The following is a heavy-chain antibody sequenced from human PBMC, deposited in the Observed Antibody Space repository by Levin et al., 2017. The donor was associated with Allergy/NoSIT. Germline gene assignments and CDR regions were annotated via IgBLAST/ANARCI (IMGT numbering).Heavy chain of an antibody. D-gene: IGHD2-2*02. CDR1: GYTFTNFW. J-gene: IGHJ4*02. Sequence: GESLKISCEVSGYTFTNFWIGWVRQMPGKGLEWMGIIYPGDSDTRYSPSFQDQVTISADKSISTAYLQWSSLKASDTAMYYCARSYCSGTSCYTGFGNFWGQGTLVTVSS. CDR3: ARSYCSGTSCYTGFGNF. V-gene: IGHV5-51*01. CDR2: IYPGDSDT.